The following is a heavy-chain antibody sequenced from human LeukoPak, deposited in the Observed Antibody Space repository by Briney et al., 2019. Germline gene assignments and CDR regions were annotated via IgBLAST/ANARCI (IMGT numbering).Heavy chain of an antibody. Sequence: ASVKVSCKASGYTFTSYGISWVRQAPGQGLEWMGWISAYNGNTNYAQKLQGRVTMTTDTSTSTAYMELRSLRSDDTAVYYCARDGVVVVAATPLNYYYGMDVWGQGTTVTVSS. D-gene: IGHD2-15*01. CDR1: GYTFTSYG. J-gene: IGHJ6*02. CDR3: ARDGVVVVAATPLNYYYGMDV. V-gene: IGHV1-18*01. CDR2: ISAYNGNT.